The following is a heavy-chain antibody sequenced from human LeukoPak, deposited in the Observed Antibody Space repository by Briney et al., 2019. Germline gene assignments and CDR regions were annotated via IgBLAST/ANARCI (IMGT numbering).Heavy chain of an antibody. Sequence: QSGGSLRFSCAASGFTFSSYAMHWVRQAPGKGLEWVAVISYDGSNKYYADSVKGRFTISRDNSKNTLYLQMNSLRAEDTAVYYCASPRYYYDSSGGFDYWGQGTLVTVSS. D-gene: IGHD3-22*01. CDR3: ASPRYYYDSSGGFDY. V-gene: IGHV3-30*04. CDR1: GFTFSSYA. CDR2: ISYDGSNK. J-gene: IGHJ4*02.